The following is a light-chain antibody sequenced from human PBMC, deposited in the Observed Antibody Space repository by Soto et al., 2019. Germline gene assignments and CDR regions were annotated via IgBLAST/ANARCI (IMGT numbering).Light chain of an antibody. CDR2: DVS. Sequence: QSELTQPASVSGSPGQSITISCTGTSSDVGGYDYVSWYQQPPGKAPKLMIYDVSNWPSGVSNRFSGSKSGNTASLTISGLQAEDEADDYCSSYTSSGTLVFGTGTKATVL. V-gene: IGLV2-14*01. CDR1: SSDVGGYDY. J-gene: IGLJ1*01. CDR3: SSYTSSGTLV.